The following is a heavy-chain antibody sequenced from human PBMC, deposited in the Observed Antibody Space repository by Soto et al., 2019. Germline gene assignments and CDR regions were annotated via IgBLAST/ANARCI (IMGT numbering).Heavy chain of an antibody. V-gene: IGHV3-11*01. J-gene: IGHJ4*02. D-gene: IGHD4-17*01. CDR1: GFTFSDYY. CDR3: ANDYGDYGLPQPIFN. CDR2: ISSGGSTI. Sequence: GGSLRLSCAASGFTFSDYYMSWIRQAPGKGLEWVSYISSGGSTIYYADSVKGRFTISRDNAKNSLYLQMNSLRAEDTAVYYCANDYGDYGLPQPIFNWGQGTLVTVSS.